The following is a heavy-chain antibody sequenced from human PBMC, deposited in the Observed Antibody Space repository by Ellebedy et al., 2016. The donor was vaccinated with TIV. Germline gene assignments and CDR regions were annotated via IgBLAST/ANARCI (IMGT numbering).Heavy chain of an antibody. V-gene: IGHV3-74*03. CDR3: ATERSGSYYNY. CDR1: GIIFSSYW. D-gene: IGHD1-26*01. CDR2: INSDGSST. Sequence: GESLKISCEASGIIFSSYWMHWVRQAPGKGLLWASRINSDGSSTTYADSVKGRFTISRDNAKNTVYLQMNSLRLEDTAVYYCATERSGSYYNYWGQGTLVTVSS. J-gene: IGHJ4*02.